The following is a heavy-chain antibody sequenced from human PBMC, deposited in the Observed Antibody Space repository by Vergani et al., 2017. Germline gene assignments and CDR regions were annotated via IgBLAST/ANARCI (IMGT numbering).Heavy chain of an antibody. J-gene: IGHJ3*02. D-gene: IGHD2-2*01. CDR3: ARSNTRDDAFDI. CDR2: IYHSGST. CDR1: GGSISSCEYS. Sequence: QLQLQESGSGLVKPSQTLSLTCGVSGGSISSCEYSWTWIRQPPGKGLEWIGYIYHSGSTYYNPSLKSLLTISLDRSKNQFSLKLNSVTAADTAVYYCARSNTRDDAFDIWGQGTMVTVSS. V-gene: IGHV4-30-2*01.